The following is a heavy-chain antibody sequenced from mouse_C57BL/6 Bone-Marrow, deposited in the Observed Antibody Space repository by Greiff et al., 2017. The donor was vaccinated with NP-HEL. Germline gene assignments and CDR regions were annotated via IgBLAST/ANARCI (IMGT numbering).Heavy chain of an antibody. CDR2: IDPENGDT. CDR1: GFNIKDDY. Sequence: VHVKQSGAELVRPGASVKLSCTASGFNIKDDYMHWVKQRPEQGLEWIGWIDPENGDTEYASKFQGKATITADTSSNTAYLQLSSLTSEDTAVYYCTTGEWLPYYFDYWGQGTTLTVSS. V-gene: IGHV14-4*01. D-gene: IGHD2-2*01. CDR3: TTGEWLPYYFDY. J-gene: IGHJ2*01.